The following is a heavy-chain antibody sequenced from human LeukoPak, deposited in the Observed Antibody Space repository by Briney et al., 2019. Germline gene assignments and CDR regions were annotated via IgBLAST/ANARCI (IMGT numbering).Heavy chain of an antibody. D-gene: IGHD6-13*01. CDR2: INHSGST. Sequence: SETLSLTCAVYGGSFSGYYWSWIRQPPGKGLEWIGEINHSGSTNYNPSLKSRVTISVDTSKNQFSLKLSSVTAADTAVYYCASSGIAAAQPIIWGQGTLVTVSS. J-gene: IGHJ4*02. CDR3: ASSGIAAAQPII. CDR1: GGSFSGYY. V-gene: IGHV4-34*01.